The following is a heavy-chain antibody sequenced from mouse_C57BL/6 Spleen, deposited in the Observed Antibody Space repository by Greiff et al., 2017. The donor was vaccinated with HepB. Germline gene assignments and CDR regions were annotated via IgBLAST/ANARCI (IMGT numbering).Heavy chain of an antibody. D-gene: IGHD1-1*01. CDR2: IHPNSGST. CDR3: ARIPDYYGSPFDY. CDR1: GYTFTSYW. J-gene: IGHJ2*01. Sequence: QVHVKQPGAELVKPGASVKLSCKASGYTFTSYWMHWVKQRPGQGLEWIGMIHPNSGSTNYNEKFKSKATLTVDKSSSTAYMQLSSLTSEDSAVYYCARIPDYYGSPFDYWGQGTTLTVSS. V-gene: IGHV1-64*01.